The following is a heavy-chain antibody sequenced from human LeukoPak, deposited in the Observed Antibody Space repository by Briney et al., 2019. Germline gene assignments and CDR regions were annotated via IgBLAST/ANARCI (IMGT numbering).Heavy chain of an antibody. V-gene: IGHV4-59*01. Sequence: PSETLSLTCTVSGGSISSYYWSWIRQPPGKGLEWIGYIYYSGSTNYNPSLKSRVTISVDTSKNQFSLKLSSVTAADTAVYYCARARGVIPLAYYDYVWGSYTPPHWFDPWGQGTLVTVSS. J-gene: IGHJ5*02. CDR2: IYYSGST. D-gene: IGHD3-16*01. CDR1: GGSISSYY. CDR3: ARARGVIPLAYYDYVWGSYTPPHWFDP.